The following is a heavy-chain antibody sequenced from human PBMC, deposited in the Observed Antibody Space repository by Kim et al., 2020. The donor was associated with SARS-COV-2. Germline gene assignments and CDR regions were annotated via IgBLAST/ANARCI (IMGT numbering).Heavy chain of an antibody. J-gene: IGHJ6*02. CDR2: INHSGST. CDR1: GGSFSGYY. V-gene: IGHV4-34*01. Sequence: SETLSLTCAVYGGSFSGYYWSWIRQPPGKGLEWIGEINHSGSTNYNPSLKSRVTISVDTSKNQFSLKLSSVTAADTAVYYCARLVDALTTVTTDYYYYGMDVWGQGTTVTVSS. D-gene: IGHD4-17*01. CDR3: ARLVDALTTVTTDYYYYGMDV.